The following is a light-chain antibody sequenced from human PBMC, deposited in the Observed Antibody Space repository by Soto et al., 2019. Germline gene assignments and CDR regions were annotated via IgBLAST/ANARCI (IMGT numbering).Light chain of an antibody. CDR1: SSDVGGYNY. Sequence: QSALTQPASVSGSPGQSITISCTGTSSDVGGYNYVSWYQQHPGKAPKLMIYEVSNRPSGVSNRFSGSKSGNTASLTISGLQAEDESDYYCSSYTRSTTPFVFGTGTKVTGL. CDR2: EVS. J-gene: IGLJ1*01. V-gene: IGLV2-14*01. CDR3: SSYTRSTTPFV.